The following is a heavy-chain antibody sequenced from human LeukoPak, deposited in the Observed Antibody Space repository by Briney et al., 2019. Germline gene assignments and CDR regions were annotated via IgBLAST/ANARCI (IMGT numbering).Heavy chain of an antibody. CDR1: GFTFSSYA. D-gene: IGHD2-15*01. CDR3: ARVYCSGGSWCSFFDY. J-gene: IGHJ4*02. V-gene: IGHV3-30-3*01. CDR2: ISYDGSNK. Sequence: GGSPRLSCAASGFTFSSYAMHWVRQAPGKGLEWVAVISYDGSNKYYADSVKGRFTISRDNSKNTLYLQMNSLRAEDTAVYYCARVYCSGGSWCSFFDYWGQGTLVTVSS.